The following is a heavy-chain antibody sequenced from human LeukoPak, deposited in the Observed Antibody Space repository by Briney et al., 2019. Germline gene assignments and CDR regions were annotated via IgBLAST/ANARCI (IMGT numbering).Heavy chain of an antibody. CDR2: ISASGGST. J-gene: IGHJ4*02. V-gene: IGHV3-23*01. Sequence: GGSLRLSCAASGFTFSSYAMSWVRQAPGKGLEWVSAISASGGSTHYADSVKGRFTISRDNSKNTLYLQMNSLRAEDTAVYYCARRGKYSSGWYWDYWGQGTLVTVSS. D-gene: IGHD6-19*01. CDR3: ARRGKYSSGWYWDY. CDR1: GFTFSSYA.